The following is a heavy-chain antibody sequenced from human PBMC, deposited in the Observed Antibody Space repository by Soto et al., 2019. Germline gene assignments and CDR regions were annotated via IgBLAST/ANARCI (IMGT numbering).Heavy chain of an antibody. V-gene: IGHV4-4*02. Sequence: PSETLSLTCAVSGGSISSSNWWSWVRQPPGKGLEWIGEIYHSGSTNYNPSLKSRVTISVDKSKNQFSLKLSSVTAADTAVYYWARNLDCTYGLCVYYFDYWGQGTLVTVSS. CDR1: GGSISSSNW. CDR3: ARNLDCTYGLCVYYFDY. CDR2: IYHSGST. J-gene: IGHJ4*02. D-gene: IGHD2-8*01.